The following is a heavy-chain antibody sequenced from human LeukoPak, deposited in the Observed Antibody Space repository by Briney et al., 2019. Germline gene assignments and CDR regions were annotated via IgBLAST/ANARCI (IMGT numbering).Heavy chain of an antibody. D-gene: IGHD3-10*01. CDR1: GFTFSSYW. J-gene: IGHJ4*02. V-gene: IGHV3-74*01. Sequence: GGSLRLSCAASGFTFSSYWMQWVRQAPGKGLVWVSRIISDGSTTNYADSVKGRFTISRDNAKNTLYLQMNSLRVEDTAVYYCARRSDYSGSGSYYYFDYWGQGILVTVSS. CDR2: IISDGSTT. CDR3: ARRSDYSGSGSYYYFDY.